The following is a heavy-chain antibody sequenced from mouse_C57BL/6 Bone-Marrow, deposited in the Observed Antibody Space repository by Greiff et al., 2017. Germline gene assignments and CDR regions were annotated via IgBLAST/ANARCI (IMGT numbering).Heavy chain of an antibody. V-gene: IGHV14-4*01. CDR2: IDPENGDT. J-gene: IGHJ2*01. D-gene: IGHD2-3*01. CDR3: TFYDGYSYYFDY. CDR1: GFNIKDDY. Sequence: VQLQQSGAELVRPGASVKLSCTASGFNIKDDYMHWVKQRPEQGLEWIGWIDPENGDTEYASKFQGKATITADTSSNTAYLQLSILTSEDTAVYYCTFYDGYSYYFDYWGQGTTLTVSS.